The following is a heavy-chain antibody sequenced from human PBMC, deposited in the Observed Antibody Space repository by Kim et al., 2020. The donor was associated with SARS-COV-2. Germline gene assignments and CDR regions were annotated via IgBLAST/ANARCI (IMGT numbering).Heavy chain of an antibody. D-gene: IGHD3-3*01. Sequence: RCTISRDNAKNSLYLQMNSLRAEDTAVYYCASGPYYDFWSGYHVGAFFDYWGQGTLVTVSS. V-gene: IGHV3-11*06. CDR3: ASGPYYDFWSGYHVGAFFDY. J-gene: IGHJ4*02.